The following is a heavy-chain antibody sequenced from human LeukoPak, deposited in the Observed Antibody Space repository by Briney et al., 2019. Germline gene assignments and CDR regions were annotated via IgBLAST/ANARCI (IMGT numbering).Heavy chain of an antibody. CDR3: ARGKLGGSGYDYCLF. D-gene: IGHD5-12*01. J-gene: IGHJ4*02. CDR2: INHSGST. Sequence: PSETLSLTCAVYGGSFSGYYWSWIRQPPGKGLEWIGEINHSGSTNYNPSLKSRVTISVDTSKNKFSLKLSSVTAADTAAYYCARGKLGGSGYDYCLFWGQGTLVTVSS. CDR1: GGSFSGYY. V-gene: IGHV4-34*01.